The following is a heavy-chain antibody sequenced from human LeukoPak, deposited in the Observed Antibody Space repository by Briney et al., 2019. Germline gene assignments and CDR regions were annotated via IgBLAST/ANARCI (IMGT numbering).Heavy chain of an antibody. Sequence: ASVKVSCKASGYTFTGYYMHWVRQAPGQGLEWMGWINPNSGGTNYAQKFQGWVTMTRDTSISTAYMELSRLRSDDTAVYSCARGVAGTAYYFDYWGQGTLVTVSS. D-gene: IGHD6-19*01. J-gene: IGHJ4*02. CDR1: GYTFTGYY. CDR2: INPNSGGT. CDR3: ARGVAGTAYYFDY. V-gene: IGHV1-2*04.